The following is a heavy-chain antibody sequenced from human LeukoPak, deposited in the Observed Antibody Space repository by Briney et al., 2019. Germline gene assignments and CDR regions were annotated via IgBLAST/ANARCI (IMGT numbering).Heavy chain of an antibody. CDR3: TRATKYGFYFDY. J-gene: IGHJ4*02. CDR2: IWYDGSNK. Sequence: TSLRLSCAASGFTISSYVMRWVRQARGKGLEWVAVIWYDGSNKYYEDFVKGRFTISRDNSKNAQYLQMNRQRDEDTALYYCTRATKYGFYFDYWGQGTLVTVSS. D-gene: IGHD2-2*01. CDR1: GFTISSYV. V-gene: IGHV3-33*01.